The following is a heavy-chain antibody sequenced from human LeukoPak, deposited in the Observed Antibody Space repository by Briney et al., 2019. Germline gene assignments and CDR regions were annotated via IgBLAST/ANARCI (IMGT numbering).Heavy chain of an antibody. CDR1: GFTFSGSS. J-gene: IGHJ4*02. V-gene: IGHV3-73*01. Sequence: GGCLRLSCAPSGFTFSGSSMHWGRHASGEGLEWVCPIRSKANSYATAYAASVKGRFTISRDDSKNTAYLQMNSLKTEDTAVYYCTSPSGYSSGWFPSYWGQGTLVTVSS. CDR2: IRSKANSYAT. CDR3: TSPSGYSSGWFPSY. D-gene: IGHD6-19*01.